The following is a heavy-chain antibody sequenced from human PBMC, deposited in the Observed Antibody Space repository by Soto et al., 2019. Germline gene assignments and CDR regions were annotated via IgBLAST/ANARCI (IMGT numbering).Heavy chain of an antibody. CDR3: ARIPGIAVSGTS. D-gene: IGHD6-19*01. Sequence: QEQLVQSGPEVKKPGASVKVSCTASEYTFTTYYIHWVRQAPGQGLEWLGIINPNGGGTSYAQKFQDRFSVTSDTSTNTVHMELSSLRSEDTAVYYCARIPGIAVSGTSWGQGTLVTVSS. J-gene: IGHJ5*02. CDR1: EYTFTTYY. V-gene: IGHV1-46*01. CDR2: INPNGGGT.